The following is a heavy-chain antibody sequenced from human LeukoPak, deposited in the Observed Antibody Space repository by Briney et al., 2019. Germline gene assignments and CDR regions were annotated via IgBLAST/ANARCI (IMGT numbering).Heavy chain of an antibody. J-gene: IGHJ4*02. D-gene: IGHD6-13*01. CDR2: IYTSGST. Sequence: SQTLSLTCTVSGGSISSRSYYWSWTRQPAGKGLEWIGRIYTSGSTNYNPSLKSRVTISVDTSKNQFCLKLSSETAADTAVYYCASHQSGGSSDDYWGQGTLVTVSS. V-gene: IGHV4-61*02. CDR3: ASHQSGGSSDDY. CDR1: GGSISSRSYY.